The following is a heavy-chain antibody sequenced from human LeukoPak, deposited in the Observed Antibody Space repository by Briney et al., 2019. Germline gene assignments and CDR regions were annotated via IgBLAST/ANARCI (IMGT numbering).Heavy chain of an antibody. D-gene: IGHD2-21*02. CDR3: AKDRSDIVVVTAAFDY. J-gene: IGHJ4*02. CDR2: ISGSGGYT. CDR1: GFTFSSYA. Sequence: GGSLRLSCAASGFTFSSYAMSWVRQAPGKGLEWVSTISGSGGYTYYAGSVKGRFTISRDNSKNTLYLQMSSLRAEGTAVYYCAKDRSDIVVVTAAFDYWGQGTLVTVSS. V-gene: IGHV3-23*01.